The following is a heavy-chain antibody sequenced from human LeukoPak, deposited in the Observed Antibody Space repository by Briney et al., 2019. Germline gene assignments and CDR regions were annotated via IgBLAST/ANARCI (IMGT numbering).Heavy chain of an antibody. CDR1: GGTFSSYA. CDR2: IIPIFGTA. Sequence: SVKVSCKASGGTFSSYAISWVRQAPGQGLEWMGGIIPIFGTANYAQKFQGRVTITADKSTSTAYMELSSLRSEDTAVYYCAREYCSSTSCYTPFDYWGQGTLVTVSS. J-gene: IGHJ4*02. CDR3: AREYCSSTSCYTPFDY. D-gene: IGHD2-2*02. V-gene: IGHV1-69*06.